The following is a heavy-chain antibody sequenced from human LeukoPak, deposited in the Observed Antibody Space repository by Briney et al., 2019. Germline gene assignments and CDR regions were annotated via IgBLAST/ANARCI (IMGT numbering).Heavy chain of an antibody. V-gene: IGHV1-69*04. D-gene: IGHD3-22*01. CDR3: ARDYYDSSGYYNYYYGMDV. J-gene: IGHJ6*02. CDR1: GGTFSSYA. Sequence: SVKVSCKASGGTFSSYAISWVRQAPGQGLEWMGRIIPILGIADYAQKFQGRVTITADKSTSTAYMELSSLRSEDTAVYYCARDYYDSSGYYNYYYGMDVWGQGTTVTVSS. CDR2: IIPILGIA.